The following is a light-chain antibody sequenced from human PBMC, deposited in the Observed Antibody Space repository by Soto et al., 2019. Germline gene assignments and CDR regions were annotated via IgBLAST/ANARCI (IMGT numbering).Light chain of an antibody. CDR1: NNDVGAYPY. J-gene: IGLJ2*01. CDR2: EVT. CDR3: SSFATSGTTVI. V-gene: IGLV2-14*01. Sequence: QSALTQPASVSGSPGQSITISCTGTNNDVGAYPYVSWYQQHPGTAPKLIIYEVTNRPSGISDRFSGSKSGNTASLTISGLQAEHESDYYCSSFATSGTTVIFGGGTKVPVL.